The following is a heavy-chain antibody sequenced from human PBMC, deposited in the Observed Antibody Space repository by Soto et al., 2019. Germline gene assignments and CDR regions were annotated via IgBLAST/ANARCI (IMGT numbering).Heavy chain of an antibody. CDR1: GGTFSSYA. D-gene: IGHD5-12*01. J-gene: IGHJ4*02. Sequence: GASVKVSCKASGGTFSSYAISWVRQAPGQGLEWMGGIIPIFGTANYAQKFQGRVTITADESTSTAYMELSSLRSEDTAVYYCASPDGYNGLYYFDYWGRGTLVTVSS. V-gene: IGHV1-69*13. CDR3: ASPDGYNGLYYFDY. CDR2: IIPIFGTA.